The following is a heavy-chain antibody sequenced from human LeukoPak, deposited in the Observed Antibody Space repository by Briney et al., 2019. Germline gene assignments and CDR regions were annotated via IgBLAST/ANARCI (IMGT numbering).Heavy chain of an antibody. CDR1: GGSISSSNW. Sequence: SETLSLTCAVSGGSISSSNWWSWVRQPPGKGLEWIGEIYHSGSTNYNPSLKSRVTISVDKSKNQFSLKLSSVTAADTAVYYCARVLTYCGGDCYSDAFDIWGQGTMVTVSS. D-gene: IGHD2-21*02. CDR2: IYHSGST. J-gene: IGHJ3*02. V-gene: IGHV4-4*02. CDR3: ARVLTYCGGDCYSDAFDI.